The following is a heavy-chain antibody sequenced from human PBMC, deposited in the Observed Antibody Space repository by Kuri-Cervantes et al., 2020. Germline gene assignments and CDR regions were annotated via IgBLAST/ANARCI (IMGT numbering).Heavy chain of an antibody. J-gene: IGHJ4*02. D-gene: IGHD3-10*01. CDR1: GFTFSSYG. Sequence: GGSLRLSCAASGFTFSSYGMHWVRQAPGKGLEWVAVISYGGSNKYYADSVKGRFTISRDNSKNTLYLQMNSLRAEDTAVYYCAKSDYYGSGSYTHNFDYWGQGTLVTVSS. CDR3: AKSDYYGSGSYTHNFDY. CDR2: ISYGGSNK. V-gene: IGHV3-30*18.